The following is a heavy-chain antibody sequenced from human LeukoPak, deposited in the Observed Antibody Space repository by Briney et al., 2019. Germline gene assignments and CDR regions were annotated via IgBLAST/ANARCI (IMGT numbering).Heavy chain of an antibody. CDR3: ARRVDTTRGYYYFYMDV. J-gene: IGHJ6*03. V-gene: IGHV4-61*02. Sequence: SQTLSLTCTVSGGSISSGSYYWSWIRQPAGKGLEWIGRIYTSGSTNYNPSLKSRVTISVDTSKNQFSLKLSSVTAADTAVYYCARRVDTTRGYYYFYMDVWGKGTTVTVSS. D-gene: IGHD5-18*01. CDR1: GGSISSGSYY. CDR2: IYTSGST.